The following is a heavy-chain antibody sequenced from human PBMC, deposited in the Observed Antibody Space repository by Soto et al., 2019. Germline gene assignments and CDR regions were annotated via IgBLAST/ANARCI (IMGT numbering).Heavy chain of an antibody. CDR3: AKSIAATGYDQ. D-gene: IGHD6-13*01. CDR1: EFTFNTYW. J-gene: IGHJ5*02. Sequence: GGSLRLSCAASEFTFNTYWMNWVRQAPGKGLEWVANIKEDESERYYVDSVKGRFTISRDNAKNSLFLQMSSLRAEDTAVDCCAKSIAATGYDQWGQGTLVTVSS. CDR2: IKEDESER. V-gene: IGHV3-7*03.